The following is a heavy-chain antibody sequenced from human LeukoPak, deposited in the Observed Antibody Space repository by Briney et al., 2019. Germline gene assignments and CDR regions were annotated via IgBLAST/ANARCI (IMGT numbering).Heavy chain of an antibody. CDR2: IYTSGST. V-gene: IGHV4-61*02. D-gene: IGHD5-24*01. CDR1: GGSISSDCYY. CDR3: ARDLET. Sequence: SQTLSLTCTVSGGSISSDCYYWSWIRQPAGKGLEWIGRIYTSGSTNYNPSLKSRVTISVDTSKNQFSLKLSSVTAADTAVYYCARDLETWGQGTLVTVSS. J-gene: IGHJ5*02.